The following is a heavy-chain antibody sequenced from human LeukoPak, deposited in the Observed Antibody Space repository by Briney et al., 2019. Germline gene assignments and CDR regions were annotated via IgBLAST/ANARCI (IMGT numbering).Heavy chain of an antibody. CDR1: GGSFSGYY. V-gene: IGHV4-34*01. Sequence: PSETLSLTCALYGGSFSGYYWSWIRQPPGKGLEWIGEINHSGSTNYNPSLKSRVTISVDTSKNQFSLKLISVTAADTAVYYCASQRIYGSGSPFDYWGQGTLVTVSS. CDR3: ASQRIYGSGSPFDY. CDR2: INHSGST. J-gene: IGHJ4*02. D-gene: IGHD3-10*01.